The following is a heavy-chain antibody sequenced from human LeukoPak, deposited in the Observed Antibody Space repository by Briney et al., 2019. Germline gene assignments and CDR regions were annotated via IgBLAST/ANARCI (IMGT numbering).Heavy chain of an antibody. CDR3: ARDPQMATMSYIDY. J-gene: IGHJ4*02. V-gene: IGHV3-30*02. Sequence: GGSLRLSCAASGFTFKSYGIHWVRQAPGKGLEWVAFIRFDGSNKYYADSVKGRFTISRDNSKNTLYLQMNSLRAEDTAVYYCARDPQMATMSYIDYWGQGTLVTVSS. CDR2: IRFDGSNK. D-gene: IGHD5-24*01. CDR1: GFTFKSYG.